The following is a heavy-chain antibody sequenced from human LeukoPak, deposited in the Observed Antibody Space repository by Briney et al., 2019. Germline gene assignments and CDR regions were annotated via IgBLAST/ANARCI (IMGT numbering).Heavy chain of an antibody. J-gene: IGHJ4*02. Sequence: GASVKVSCKASGYTFTGYYMHWVRQAPGQGLEWMGWINPNSGGTNYAQKFQGRVTMTRDTSISTAYMELSRLRSDDTAVYYCARDLRVLEGYPRWYGISWWLDYWGQGTLVTVSS. CDR3: ARDLRVLEGYPRWYGISWWLDY. CDR1: GYTFTGYY. CDR2: INPNSGGT. D-gene: IGHD6-13*01. V-gene: IGHV1-2*02.